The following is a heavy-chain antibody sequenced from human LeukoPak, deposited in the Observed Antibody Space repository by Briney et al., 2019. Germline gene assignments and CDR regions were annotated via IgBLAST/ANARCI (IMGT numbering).Heavy chain of an antibody. J-gene: IGHJ4*02. CDR3: ARVGLLRSFDY. V-gene: IGHV3-23*01. CDR2: ISHSGGTT. Sequence: GGSLRLSCAASGFTFSSYAMSWVRQAPGKGPEWVSAISHSGGTTYYADSVKGRFTITRDNSKNTLYLQMNSLRAEDTAVYYCARVGLLRSFDYWGQGTLVTVSS. CDR1: GFTFSSYA. D-gene: IGHD5/OR15-5a*01.